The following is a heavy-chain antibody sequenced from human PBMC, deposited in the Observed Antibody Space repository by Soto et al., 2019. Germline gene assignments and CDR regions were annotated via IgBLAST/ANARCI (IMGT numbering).Heavy chain of an antibody. CDR3: ARDFGHYCSSTSCYVGY. D-gene: IGHD2-2*01. CDR1: GYTFTSYS. Sequence: GASVKVSCKASGYTFTSYSMHWVRQAPRQKLEWMGWINAGNGNTKYSQKFQGRVTITRDTSASTAYMELSSLRSEDTAVYYCARDFGHYCSSTSCYVGYWGQGTLVTVS. V-gene: IGHV1-3*01. J-gene: IGHJ4*02. CDR2: INAGNGNT.